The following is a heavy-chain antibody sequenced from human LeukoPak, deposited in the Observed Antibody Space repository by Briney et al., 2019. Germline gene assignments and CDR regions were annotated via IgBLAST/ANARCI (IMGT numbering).Heavy chain of an antibody. D-gene: IGHD2-15*01. Sequence: SETLSLTCTVSGGSISSSSYYWAWIRQPPGKGLEWLGSIHYSGSTYYNPSLQSRVTISIDTSKNQFSLKLRFVTAADTAVYYCARVRCSGGSCPYYYYYYYMDVWGKGTTVTVSS. CDR2: IHYSGST. CDR3: ARVRCSGGSCPYYYYYYYMDV. V-gene: IGHV4-39*07. CDR1: GGSISSSSYY. J-gene: IGHJ6*03.